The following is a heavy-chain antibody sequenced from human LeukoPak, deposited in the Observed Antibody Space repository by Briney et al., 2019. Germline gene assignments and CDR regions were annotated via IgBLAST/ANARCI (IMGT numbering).Heavy chain of an antibody. D-gene: IGHD6-13*01. CDR1: GCSISSSSYY. Sequence: SETLSLTCTVSGCSISSSSYYWGWIRQPPGKGLEWIGSIYYSGSTYYNPSLKSRVTISVDTSKNQFSLKLSSVTAADTAVYYCARWSWDRVSQHWGQGTLVTVSS. CDR2: IYYSGST. V-gene: IGHV4-39*07. CDR3: ARWSWDRVSQH. J-gene: IGHJ1*01.